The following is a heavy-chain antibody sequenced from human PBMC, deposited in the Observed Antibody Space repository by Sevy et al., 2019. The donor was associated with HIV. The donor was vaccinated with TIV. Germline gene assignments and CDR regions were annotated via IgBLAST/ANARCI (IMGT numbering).Heavy chain of an antibody. D-gene: IGHD3-9*01. Sequence: GESLKISCKGSGYSFTTYWIGWVRQMPGKDLEWIGIIYPSDSEIRCSPPFQGQVTISADKSISTAYLQWSSLKASDSAVYYCVVGGRDSYVRYNDWHADYWGQGTLVTVSS. CDR3: VVGGRDSYVRYNDWHADY. V-gene: IGHV5-51*01. CDR2: IYPSDSEI. CDR1: GYSFTTYW. J-gene: IGHJ4*02.